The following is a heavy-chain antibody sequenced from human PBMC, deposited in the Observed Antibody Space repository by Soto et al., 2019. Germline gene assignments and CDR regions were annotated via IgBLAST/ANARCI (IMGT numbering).Heavy chain of an antibody. D-gene: IGHD3-10*01. J-gene: IGHJ6*02. Sequence: ASVKVSCKASGYTFTSYGISWVRQAPGQGLEWMGWISAYNGNTNYAQKLQGRVTMTTDTSTSTAYMELRSLRSDDTAVYYCARDGPVLLWFGELLSTKYGMDVWGQGTTVTVSS. CDR1: GYTFTSYG. V-gene: IGHV1-18*01. CDR3: ARDGPVLLWFGELLSTKYGMDV. CDR2: ISAYNGNT.